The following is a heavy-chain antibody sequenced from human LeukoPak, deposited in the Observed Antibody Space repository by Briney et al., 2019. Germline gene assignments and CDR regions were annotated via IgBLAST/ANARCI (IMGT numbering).Heavy chain of an antibody. CDR1: GGSISSYY. D-gene: IGHD6-13*01. CDR3: ARGYSSSWHLNWFDP. V-gene: IGHV4-59*08. CDR2: IFYSGST. J-gene: IGHJ5*02. Sequence: SETLSLTCTVSGGSISSYYWSWIRQPPGKGLEWIGYIFYSGSTNYNPSLKSRVTISVDTAKNQFSLKLTSVTAADTAVYYCARGYSSSWHLNWFDPWGQGTLVTVSS.